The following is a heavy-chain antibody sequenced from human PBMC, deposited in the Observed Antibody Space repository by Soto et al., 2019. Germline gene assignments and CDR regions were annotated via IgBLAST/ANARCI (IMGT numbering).Heavy chain of an antibody. CDR3: ARTGQWLVGHGGMDV. Sequence: QVQLVQSGAEVKKPGASVKVSCKASGYTFTSYGISWVRQAPGQGLEWMGWISAYNGNTNYAQKLQGRATMTTDTSTSKAYMGLRSLRSDDTAVYYCARTGQWLVGHGGMDVWGQGTTVTVSS. J-gene: IGHJ6*02. CDR2: ISAYNGNT. V-gene: IGHV1-18*01. D-gene: IGHD6-19*01. CDR1: GYTFTSYG.